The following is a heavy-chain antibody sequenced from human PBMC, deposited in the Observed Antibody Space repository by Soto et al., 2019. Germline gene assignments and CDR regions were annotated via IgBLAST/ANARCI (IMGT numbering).Heavy chain of an antibody. CDR1: GVSISSTSYY. Sequence: TSETLSLTCTVSGVSISSTSYYWVWIRQPPGKGLEWIGSFYYSGSTYYNPSLKSRVTISADTSENQFSLKLRSVTAADTAVYYCARQVVDGTVADAGSFDSWGQGTLVTVSS. J-gene: IGHJ4*02. CDR3: ARQVVDGTVADAGSFDS. V-gene: IGHV4-39*01. CDR2: FYYSGST. D-gene: IGHD6-19*01.